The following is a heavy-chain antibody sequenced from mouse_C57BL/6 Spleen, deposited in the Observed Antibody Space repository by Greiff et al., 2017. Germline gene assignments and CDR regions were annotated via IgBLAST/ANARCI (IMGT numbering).Heavy chain of an antibody. Sequence: QVQLKQSGPGLVAPSQSLSITCTVSGFSLTSYGVDWVRQSPGQGLEWLGVIWGVGSTNYNSALKSRLSISKDNSKSQVFLKMNSLQTDDTAMYYCASGDGNSWFAYWGQGTLVTVSA. D-gene: IGHD2-1*01. V-gene: IGHV2-6*01. CDR3: ASGDGNSWFAY. J-gene: IGHJ3*01. CDR2: IWGVGST. CDR1: GFSLTSYG.